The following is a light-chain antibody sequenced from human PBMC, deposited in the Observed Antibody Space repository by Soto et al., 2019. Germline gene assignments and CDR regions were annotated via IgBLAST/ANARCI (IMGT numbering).Light chain of an antibody. V-gene: IGKV3-15*01. Sequence: EIVMTQSPAPLSVSPGERATLSCRASQSVSSNLAWYQQKPGQAPRLLIYGASTRATGIPARFSGSGSGTEFTLTISSLQSEDFAVYYCQQYNNWPPYTFGQGTKREIK. CDR3: QQYNNWPPYT. CDR1: QSVSSN. CDR2: GAS. J-gene: IGKJ2*01.